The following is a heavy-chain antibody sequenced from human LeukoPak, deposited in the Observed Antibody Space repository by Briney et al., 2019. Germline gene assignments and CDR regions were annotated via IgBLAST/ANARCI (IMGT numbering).Heavy chain of an antibody. CDR2: TYYRSKWYN. V-gene: IGHV6-1*01. CDR1: GDSVTSNSAA. J-gene: IGHJ4*02. CDR3: ARAHYDILTGYFPFDY. D-gene: IGHD3-9*01. Sequence: SQTVSLTCAISGDSVTSNSAAWNWHRQSPSSDLEWLGSTYYRSKWYNDYAVSVKSRITINPDTSKNQFSLQLNSVTPEDTAVYYCARAHYDILTGYFPFDYWGQGTLVTVSS.